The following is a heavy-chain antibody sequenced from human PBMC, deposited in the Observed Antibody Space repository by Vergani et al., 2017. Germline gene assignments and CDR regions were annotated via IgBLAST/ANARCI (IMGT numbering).Heavy chain of an antibody. V-gene: IGHV4-34*01. Sequence: QVQLQQWGAGLLKPSETLSLTCAVYGGSFSGYYWSWIRQPPGKGLEWIGEINHSGSTNYNPSLKSRVTISVDTSKNQFSLKLSSVTAADTAVYYCARHRYFDYWGQGTLVTVSS. J-gene: IGHJ4*02. CDR1: GGSFSGYY. CDR2: INHSGST. CDR3: ARHRYFDY.